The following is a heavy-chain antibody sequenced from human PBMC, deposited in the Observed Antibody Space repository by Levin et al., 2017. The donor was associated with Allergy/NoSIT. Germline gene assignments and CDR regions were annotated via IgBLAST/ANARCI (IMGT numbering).Heavy chain of an antibody. D-gene: IGHD4-17*01. CDR3: ARDEYPHGDYADY. CDR2: IWYDGSNK. CDR1: GFTFSSYG. J-gene: IGHJ4*02. Sequence: GGSLRLSCAASGFTFSSYGMHWVRQAPGKGLEWVAVIWYDGSNKYYADSVKGRFTISRDNSKNTLYLQMNSLRAEDTAVYYCARDEYPHGDYADYWGQGTLVTVSS. V-gene: IGHV3-33*01.